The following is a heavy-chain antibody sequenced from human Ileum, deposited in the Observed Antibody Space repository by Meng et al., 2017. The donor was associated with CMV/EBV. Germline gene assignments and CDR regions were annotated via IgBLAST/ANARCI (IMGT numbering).Heavy chain of an antibody. Sequence: SETLSLTCTVSGGSVTTNSYYWTWLRQSPGKALEWIGHISYSGNTNYNPSLKSRMTISVDTAKNQFSLKLTSVTAADTALYYCTRFGRGVAAAYFDFWGQGRQVTVSS. CDR3: TRFGRGVAAAYFDF. J-gene: IGHJ4*02. CDR1: GGSVTTNSYY. D-gene: IGHD6-13*01. V-gene: IGHV4-61*01. CDR2: ISYSGNT.